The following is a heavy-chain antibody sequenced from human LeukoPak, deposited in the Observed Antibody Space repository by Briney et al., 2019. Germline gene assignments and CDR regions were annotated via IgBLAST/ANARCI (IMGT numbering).Heavy chain of an antibody. CDR3: ARARYSSSPFDY. CDR2: IYYSGSA. J-gene: IGHJ4*02. Sequence: PSETLSLTCTVSGGSISSSNYYWGWIRQPPGKGLEWIGSIYYSGSAYYNPSLKSRVIISVDTSKNQFSLKLSSVTAADTAVYFCARARYSSSPFDYWGQGTLVTVSS. D-gene: IGHD6-13*01. V-gene: IGHV4-39*01. CDR1: GGSISSSNYY.